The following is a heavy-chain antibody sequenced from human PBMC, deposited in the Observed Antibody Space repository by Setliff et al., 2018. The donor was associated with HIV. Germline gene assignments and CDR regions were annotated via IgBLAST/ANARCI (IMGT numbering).Heavy chain of an antibody. J-gene: IGHJ3*02. Sequence: GASVKVSCKTSGGTLSNYVITWVRQAPGQGLEWMGMIIPMYNIPAYAQKFQGRVTCTADESTSTAYVELSSLSSEDTAVYYCARDQTGVAAAAFGGGSAWFYEGFDIWGQGTMVTVS. CDR2: IIPMYNIP. CDR1: GGTLSNYV. CDR3: ARDQTGVAAAAFGGGSAWFYEGFDI. V-gene: IGHV1-69*13. D-gene: IGHD6-13*01.